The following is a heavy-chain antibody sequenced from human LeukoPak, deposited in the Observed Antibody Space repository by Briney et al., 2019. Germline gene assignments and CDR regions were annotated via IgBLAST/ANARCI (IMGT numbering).Heavy chain of an antibody. Sequence: GGSLRLSCAASGFTFSSYAMHWGRQAPGKGLEWVAVISYDGSNKYYADSVKGRFTISRDNSKNTLYLQMNSLRAEDTAVYCCARGSSIWFAYWGQGTLVTVSS. CDR1: GFTFSSYA. CDR2: ISYDGSNK. CDR3: ARGSSIWFAY. J-gene: IGHJ4*02. V-gene: IGHV3-30-3*01. D-gene: IGHD6-13*01.